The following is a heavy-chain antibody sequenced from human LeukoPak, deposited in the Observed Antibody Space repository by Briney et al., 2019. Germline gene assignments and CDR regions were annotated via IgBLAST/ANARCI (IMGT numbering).Heavy chain of an antibody. Sequence: GASVKVSCKASGYTFTSYHMHWVRQAPGQGLEWMGLINLSGGSTTYAQRFQGRVTLTRDTSTSTVYMELSSLRSEDTAVYYCARDYVDDIPMIKDYWGQGTLVTVSP. J-gene: IGHJ4*02. CDR3: ARDYVDDIPMIKDY. V-gene: IGHV1-46*01. CDR2: INLSGGST. CDR1: GYTFTSYH. D-gene: IGHD2-8*01.